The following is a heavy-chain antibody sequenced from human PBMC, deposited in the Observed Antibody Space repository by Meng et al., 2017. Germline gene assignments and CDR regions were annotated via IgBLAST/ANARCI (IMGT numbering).Heavy chain of an antibody. CDR1: GYTFTNYG. J-gene: IGHJ4*02. CDR2: ISAYNGNT. Sequence: QVQLVQSGPEVKKPGASLKVSCKTSGYTFTNYGITWVRQAPGQGLEWMGWISAYNGNTNHAQKFRGRLTMTTDTSTNTAYMELRSLTSDDTAVYYCARVALYFDFWGLGTLVTASS. CDR3: ARVALYFDF. V-gene: IGHV1-18*01.